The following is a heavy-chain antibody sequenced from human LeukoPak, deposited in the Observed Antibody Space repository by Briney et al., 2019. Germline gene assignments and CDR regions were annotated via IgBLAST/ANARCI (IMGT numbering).Heavy chain of an antibody. CDR2: IRYDGSNK. J-gene: IGHJ4*02. Sequence: GGSLRLSCAASGFTFSSYGMHWVRRAPGKGLEWVAFIRYDGSNKYYADSVKGRFTISRDNSKNTLYLQMNSLRAEDTAVYYCARAHFNYYGSGSPPGYWGQGTLVTVSS. D-gene: IGHD3-10*01. CDR3: ARAHFNYYGSGSPPGY. CDR1: GFTFSSYG. V-gene: IGHV3-30*02.